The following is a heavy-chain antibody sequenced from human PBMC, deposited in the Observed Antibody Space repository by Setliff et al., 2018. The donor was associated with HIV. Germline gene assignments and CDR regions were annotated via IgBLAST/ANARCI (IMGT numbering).Heavy chain of an antibody. Sequence: ASVKVSCKASGYSFTSYHIHWVRQAPGQGPEWMGRILPTSGGTLYAQKFQDRISLIRDTSTKTVYMELSSLRPEDTAVYYCTRVRYGGTYDAFDVWGQGTMVTVSS. CDR3: TRVRYGGTYDAFDV. V-gene: IGHV1-46*03. CDR2: ILPTSGGT. CDR1: GYSFTSYH. J-gene: IGHJ3*01. D-gene: IGHD1-26*01.